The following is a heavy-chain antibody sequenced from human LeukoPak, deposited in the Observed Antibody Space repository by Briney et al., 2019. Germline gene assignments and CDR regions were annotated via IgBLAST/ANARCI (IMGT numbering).Heavy chain of an antibody. D-gene: IGHD3-3*01. V-gene: IGHV1-46*01. CDR2: INPSGGST. CDR1: GYTFTSYY. J-gene: IGHJ4*02. Sequence: ASVKVSCKASGYTFTSYYIHWVRQAPEQGLEWMGIINPSGGSTSYAQKFQGRVTMTRDTSTSTVYMELSSLRSEDTAVYYCARGQGGPDYDFWSGYFDYWGQGTLVTVSS. CDR3: ARGQGGPDYDFWSGYFDY.